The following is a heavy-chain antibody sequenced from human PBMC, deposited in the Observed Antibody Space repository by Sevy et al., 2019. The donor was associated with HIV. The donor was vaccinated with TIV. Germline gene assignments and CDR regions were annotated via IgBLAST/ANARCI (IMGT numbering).Heavy chain of an antibody. J-gene: IGHJ6*02. CDR3: AREDIVLGEDNYYGMDV. D-gene: IGHD3-16*01. Sequence: GGSLRLSCAASGFSVSSNYMSWVRQAPGKGPEWVSVLYSGGRISYADSVQGRFTISRDNSKNTLYLQMNSLRAEDTAGYYCAREDIVLGEDNYYGMDVWGQGTTVTVSS. CDR2: LYSGGRI. V-gene: IGHV3-53*01. CDR1: GFSVSSNY.